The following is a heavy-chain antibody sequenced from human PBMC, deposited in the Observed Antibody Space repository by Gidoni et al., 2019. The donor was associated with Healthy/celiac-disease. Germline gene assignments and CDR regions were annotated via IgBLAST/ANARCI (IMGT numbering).Heavy chain of an antibody. CDR2: IYYSGST. CDR3: ARGYDSSGYKGGTDNWFDP. V-gene: IGHV4-59*01. J-gene: IGHJ5*02. CDR1: GGSISSYY. Sequence: QVQLQESGPGLVKPSETLSLTCTVPGGSISSYYWSWIRQPPGTGLEWIGYIYYSGSTNYNPSLKSRVTISVDTSKNQFSLKLSSVTAADTAVYYCARGYDSSGYKGGTDNWFDPWGQGTLVTVSS. D-gene: IGHD3-22*01.